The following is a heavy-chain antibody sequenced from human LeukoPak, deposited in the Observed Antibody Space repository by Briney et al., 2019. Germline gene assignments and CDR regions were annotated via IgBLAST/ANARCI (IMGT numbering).Heavy chain of an antibody. CDR2: IYTSGST. CDR1: GGSISSGFYY. J-gene: IGHJ4*02. CDR3: AREHPRGEVDDFDY. D-gene: IGHD3-16*01. V-gene: IGHV4-61*09. Sequence: SETLSLTCTVSGGSISSGFYYWSWIRQPAGKGLEWIGHIYTSGSTNYNPSLKSRISISVDTSKNQFSLKLTSVTAADTAVYYCAREHPRGEVDDFDYWGQGTLVTVSS.